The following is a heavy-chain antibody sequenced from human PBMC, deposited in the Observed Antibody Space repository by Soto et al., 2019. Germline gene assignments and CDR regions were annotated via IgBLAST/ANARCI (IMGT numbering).Heavy chain of an antibody. CDR3: ARGSSIAGLYSGIDG. CDR2: NYYSGIT. D-gene: IGHD6-6*01. J-gene: IGHJ6*02. Sequence: QVQLQESGPGLVNPSQTLSLTCTVSGGYISSVGYYGTWIRQHPGKGLEGIGYNYYSGITYYNPSLKSRVTISLDMSKNPFSLNLSAVTAADTEVYSCARGSSIAGLYSGIDGCVQWTKVNVSS. CDR1: GGYISSVGYY. V-gene: IGHV4-31*03.